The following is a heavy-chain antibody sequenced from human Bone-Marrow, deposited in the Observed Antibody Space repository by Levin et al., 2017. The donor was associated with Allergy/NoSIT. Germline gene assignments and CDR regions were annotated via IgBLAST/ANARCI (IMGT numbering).Heavy chain of an antibody. CDR3: ARGRGYSSGYSFDY. V-gene: IGHV3-53*01. CDR2: IFSIGTT. CDR1: GFTVSSNY. D-gene: IGHD5-18*01. Sequence: GGSLRLSCAASGFTVSSNYMSWVRQAPGKGLEWVSVIFSIGTTYYADSVKGRFTISRDNSKNTLFLQMNSLRAADTAVYYCARGRGYSSGYSFDYWGQGTLVTVSS. J-gene: IGHJ4*02.